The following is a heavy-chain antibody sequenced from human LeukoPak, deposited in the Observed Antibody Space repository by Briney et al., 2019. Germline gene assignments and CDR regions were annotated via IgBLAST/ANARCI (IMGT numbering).Heavy chain of an antibody. D-gene: IGHD4-17*01. J-gene: IGHJ6*04. CDR3: ASSYGDYVYYYGMDV. CDR1: GGSISSSNW. CDR2: IYHSGST. V-gene: IGHV4-4*02. Sequence: SETLSLTCAVSGGSISSSNWWSWVRQPPGKGLEWIGEIYHSGSTNYNPSLKSRVTISVDKSKNQFSLKLSSVTAADTAVYYCASSYGDYVYYYGMDVWGKGTTVTVSS.